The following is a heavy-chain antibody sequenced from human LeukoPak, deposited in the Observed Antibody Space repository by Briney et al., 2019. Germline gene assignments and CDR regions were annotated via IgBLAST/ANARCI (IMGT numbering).Heavy chain of an antibody. V-gene: IGHV4-59*12. CDR3: ASRYYYGSGSGDY. CDR2: IYHSGST. Sequence: PSETLSLTCTVSGGSISTYYWSWIRQPPGKGLEWIGEIYHSGSTNYNPSLKSRVTISVDKSKNQFSLKLSSVTAADTAVYYCASRYYYGSGSGDYWGQGTLVTVSS. CDR1: GGSISTYY. D-gene: IGHD3-10*01. J-gene: IGHJ4*02.